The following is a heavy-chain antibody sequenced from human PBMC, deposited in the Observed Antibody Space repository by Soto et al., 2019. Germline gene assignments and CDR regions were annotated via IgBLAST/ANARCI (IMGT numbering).Heavy chain of an antibody. CDR2: ISAYNGNT. CDR1: GYTFTSYG. Sequence: GASVKVSCKDSGYTFTSYGISWVRQAPGQGLEWMGWISAYNGNTNYAQKLQGRVTMTTDTSTSTANMELRSLRSDDTAVYYCAIFFFYKESATEEIYALPTRRSSDL. V-gene: IGHV1-18*01. J-gene: IGHJ2*01. CDR3: AIFFFYKESATEEIYALPTRRSSDL. D-gene: IGHD2-2*01.